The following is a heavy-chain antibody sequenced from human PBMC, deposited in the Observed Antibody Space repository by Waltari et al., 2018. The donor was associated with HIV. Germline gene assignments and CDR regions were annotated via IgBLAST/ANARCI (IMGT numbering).Heavy chain of an antibody. D-gene: IGHD3-16*01. J-gene: IGHJ4*02. V-gene: IGHV4-34*02. CDR3: VRGFGNYGFYFDY. CDR1: GGSFSGYY. Sequence: QVHLPQWGSGPLKPSETLSLTCAVYGGSFSGYYWTWIRQSPGRGLEWMGEIDHTGTSTYNPSLKGRVTMSVDTSKNQFSLNLKSVTVADTAVYYCVRGFGNYGFYFDYWGQG. CDR2: IDHTGTS.